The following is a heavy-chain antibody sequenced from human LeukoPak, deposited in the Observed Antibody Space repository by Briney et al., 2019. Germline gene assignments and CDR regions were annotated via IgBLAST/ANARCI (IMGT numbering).Heavy chain of an antibody. CDR2: IYSGGST. V-gene: IGHV3-53*01. D-gene: IGHD5-12*01. J-gene: IGHJ4*02. CDR3: ARARQMGYSGYETGEY. Sequence: PGGSLRLSCAASGFTVSSNYMSWVRQAPGKGLEWVSVIYSGGSTYYADSVKGRFTISRDNSKNTLYLQMNSLRAEDTAVYYCARARQMGYSGYETGEYWGQGTLVTVSS. CDR1: GFTVSSNY.